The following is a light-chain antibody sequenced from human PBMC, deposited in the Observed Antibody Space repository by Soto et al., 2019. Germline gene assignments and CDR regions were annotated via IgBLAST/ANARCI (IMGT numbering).Light chain of an antibody. CDR2: LEGSGSY. Sequence: SWAQSALGSSVKLTCTLSSGHSSYIIAWHQQQPGKAPRYLMKLEGSGSYNKGSGVPDRFSGSSSGADRYLTISSLQFEDEADYYCETWDGNTRVFGGGTKLTVL. J-gene: IGLJ3*02. CDR1: SGHSSYI. CDR3: ETWDGNTRV. V-gene: IGLV4-60*02.